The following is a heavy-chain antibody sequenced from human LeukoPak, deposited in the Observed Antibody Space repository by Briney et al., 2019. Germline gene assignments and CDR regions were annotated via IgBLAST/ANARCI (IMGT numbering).Heavy chain of an antibody. CDR1: GGSFSGYY. CDR2: IYTSGST. J-gene: IGHJ5*02. D-gene: IGHD5-12*01. V-gene: IGHV4-4*07. Sequence: SETLSLTCAVYGGSFSGYYWSWIRQPAGKGLEWIGRIYTSGSTNYNPSLKSRVTISVDTSKNQFSLKLSSVTAADTAVYYCAREPDIVASNWFDPWGQGTLVTVSS. CDR3: AREPDIVASNWFDP.